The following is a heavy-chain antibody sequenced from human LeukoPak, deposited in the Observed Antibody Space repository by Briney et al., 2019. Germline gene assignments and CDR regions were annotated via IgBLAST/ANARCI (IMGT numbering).Heavy chain of an antibody. Sequence: PGGSLRLSCAASGFTFSTYAMHWVRQAPGKGLEYVSAISTDGGSTYYANSVKGRFTISRDNSKNTLYLQMGSVRAEDMAVYYCARYGADCFDYWGQGTLVTVSS. D-gene: IGHD4/OR15-4a*01. V-gene: IGHV3-64*01. CDR1: GFTFSTYA. CDR2: ISTDGGST. CDR3: ARYGADCFDY. J-gene: IGHJ4*02.